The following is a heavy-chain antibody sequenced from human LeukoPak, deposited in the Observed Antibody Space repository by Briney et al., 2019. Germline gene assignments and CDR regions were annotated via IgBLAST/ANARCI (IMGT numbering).Heavy chain of an antibody. V-gene: IGHV3-48*03. CDR1: GFTFSSYE. CDR3: ARARFGGYYGMDV. Sequence: GGSLRLSCAASGFTFSSYEMNWVRRAPGKGLEWVSYISSGGSTIYYADSVKGRFTISRDNAKNSLYLQMNSLRAEDTAVYYCARARFGGYYGMDVWGKGTTVTVSS. CDR2: ISSGGSTI. J-gene: IGHJ6*04. D-gene: IGHD3-10*01.